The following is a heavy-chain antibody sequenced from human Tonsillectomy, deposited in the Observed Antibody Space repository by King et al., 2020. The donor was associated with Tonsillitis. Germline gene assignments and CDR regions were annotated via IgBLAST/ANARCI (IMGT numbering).Heavy chain of an antibody. CDR1: GYTFTSYG. CDR3: ARDPGVTTNNWFDP. D-gene: IGHD4-11*01. V-gene: IGHV1-18*01. Sequence: QLVQSGAEVKKPGASVKVSCKASGYTFTSYGISWLRQAPGQGLEWVGWIRVYNGNTNYAQKVQGRVTLTTDTSTSTAYMELRSLRSDDTAVYYCARDPGVTTNNWFDPWGQGTLVTVSS. CDR2: IRVYNGNT. J-gene: IGHJ5*02.